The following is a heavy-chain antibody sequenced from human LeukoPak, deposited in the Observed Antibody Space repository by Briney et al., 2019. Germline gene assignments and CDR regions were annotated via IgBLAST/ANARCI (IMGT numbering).Heavy chain of an antibody. Sequence: SVKVSCKASGGTFSSYAISWVRQAPGQGLEWMGRIIPILGIANYAQKFQGRVTMTRDTSIGTAYMELNSLRSEDTAVYYCAKGAIFGVTIRGYGMDVWGQGTSVTVSS. CDR2: IIPILGIA. CDR1: GGTFSSYA. D-gene: IGHD3-3*01. V-gene: IGHV1-69*04. J-gene: IGHJ6*02. CDR3: AKGAIFGVTIRGYGMDV.